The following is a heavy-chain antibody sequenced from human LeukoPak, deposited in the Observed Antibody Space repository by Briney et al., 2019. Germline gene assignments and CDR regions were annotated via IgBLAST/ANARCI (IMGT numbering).Heavy chain of an antibody. V-gene: IGHV1-69*05. CDR3: ARGTMVRGVMDLY. CDR1: GGTFSSYA. Sequence: GASVKVSCKASGGTFSSYAISWVRQAPGQELEWMGGIIPIFGTANYAQKFQGRVTITTDESTSTAYMELSSLRSEDTAVYYCARGTMVRGVMDLYWGQGTLVTVSS. CDR2: IIPIFGTA. J-gene: IGHJ4*02. D-gene: IGHD3-10*01.